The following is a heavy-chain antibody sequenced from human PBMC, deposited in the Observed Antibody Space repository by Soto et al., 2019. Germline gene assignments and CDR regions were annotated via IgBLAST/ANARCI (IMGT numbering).Heavy chain of an antibody. Sequence: PSETLSLTCSVSGRSMSSNYWSWIRQSPDKGLGWLGYVFYGGTDYNPSLGGRVSMSVETSRSQFSLKLTSVTVADTAVYYCASYRGALYFESWGPGILVTVSS. V-gene: IGHV4-59*01. CDR3: ASYRGALYFES. CDR1: GRSMSSNY. D-gene: IGHD3-16*01. J-gene: IGHJ4*02. CDR2: VFYGGT.